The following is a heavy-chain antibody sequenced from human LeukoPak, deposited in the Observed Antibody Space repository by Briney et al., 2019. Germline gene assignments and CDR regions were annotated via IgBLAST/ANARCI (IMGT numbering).Heavy chain of an antibody. Sequence: GGSLRLSCAASDFDFSSHAMTWVRQAPGKGLEWVSAISISGTKTYYGDSVKGRFIISRDNSKNTLYLQMSSLRVEDTAVYYCANEIRPNDYWGQGTLVTVSS. CDR2: ISISGTKT. CDR1: DFDFSSHA. CDR3: ANEIRPNDY. D-gene: IGHD4-17*01. V-gene: IGHV3-23*01. J-gene: IGHJ4*02.